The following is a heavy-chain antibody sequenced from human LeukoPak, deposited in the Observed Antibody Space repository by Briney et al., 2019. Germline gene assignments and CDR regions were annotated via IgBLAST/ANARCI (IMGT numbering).Heavy chain of an antibody. D-gene: IGHD6-13*01. Sequence: GESLKISCKGSGYSFANYWIGWVRQMPGKGLEWMGIIFPRDSDLSYSPSFQGQVTISADKSNNIAYLQWSSLKASDSAMYFCARGMRAAAGSGVFYFDNWGQGTLVSVSS. CDR1: GYSFANYW. V-gene: IGHV5-51*01. CDR2: IFPRDSDL. J-gene: IGHJ4*02. CDR3: ARGMRAAAGSGVFYFDN.